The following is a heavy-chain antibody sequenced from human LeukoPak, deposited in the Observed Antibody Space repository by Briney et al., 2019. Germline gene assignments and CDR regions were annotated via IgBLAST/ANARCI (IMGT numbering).Heavy chain of an antibody. CDR3: ARDVALGWQQLGQDY. CDR2: IYHSGST. V-gene: IGHV4-4*02. J-gene: IGHJ4*02. D-gene: IGHD6-13*01. CDR1: GVSISSSNW. Sequence: SETLSLTCAVSGVSISSSNWWSWVRQPPGKGLEWIGEIYHSGSTNYNPSLKSRVTISVDKSKNQFSLKLSSVTAADTAVYYCARDVALGWQQLGQDYWGQGTLVTVSS.